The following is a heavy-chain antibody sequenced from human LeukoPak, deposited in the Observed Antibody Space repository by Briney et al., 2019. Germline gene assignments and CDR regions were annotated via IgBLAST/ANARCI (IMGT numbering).Heavy chain of an antibody. J-gene: IGHJ3*02. V-gene: IGHV4-39*01. D-gene: IGHD6-6*01. Sequence: SETLSLTCTVSGGSISSTSYYWGWIRQPPGKGLEWIGNIYYSGSTYYTPSLKSRVTISVDTSKNQFSLKLSSVTAADTAVYYCARRGRVGYSSSSYAFDIWGQGTMVTVSS. CDR1: GGSISSTSYY. CDR2: IYYSGST. CDR3: ARRGRVGYSSSSYAFDI.